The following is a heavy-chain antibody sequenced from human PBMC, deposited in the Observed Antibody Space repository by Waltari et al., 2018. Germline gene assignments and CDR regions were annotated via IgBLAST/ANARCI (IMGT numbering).Heavy chain of an antibody. Sequence: QVLLQQWGAGLLKPSETLSLTCAVYGGSFHFYYWSWIRQPPGEGVEWIGEITHSGSTNYNPSLKSRVSISVDTPNNQFSLKLTSVTAADTAAYYCARRGYCGIDCYSNYFDFWGQGTLVTVSS. V-gene: IGHV4-34*01. J-gene: IGHJ4*02. CDR3: ARRGYCGIDCYSNYFDF. D-gene: IGHD2-21*01. CDR2: ITHSGST. CDR1: GGSFHFYY.